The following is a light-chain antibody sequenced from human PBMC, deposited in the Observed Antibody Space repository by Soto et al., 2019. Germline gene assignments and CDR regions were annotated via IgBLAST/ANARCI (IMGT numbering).Light chain of an antibody. J-gene: IGLJ1*01. V-gene: IGLV1-47*01. CDR1: SSNIGSNY. CDR2: RNN. CDR3: AAWDDSLSGPRYV. Sequence: QAVVTQPPSASGTPGQRVTISCSGSSSNIGSNYVYWYQQLPGTAPKLLIYRNNQRPSGVPDRFSGSKSGTSASLAISGLRSEDEADYYCAAWDDSLSGPRYVFGTGTKLTVL.